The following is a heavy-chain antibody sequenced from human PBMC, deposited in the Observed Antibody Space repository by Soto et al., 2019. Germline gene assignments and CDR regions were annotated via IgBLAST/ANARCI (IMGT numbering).Heavy chain of an antibody. V-gene: IGHV1-3*01. J-gene: IGHJ6*03. CDR3: ARDKRGFWRAYYYYYMEV. CDR2: INAGNGNT. D-gene: IGHD3-3*01. Sequence: ASLKVACKTAGYTFTSYAMRCGRHTTGQRLEWMGWINAGNGNTKYSQKFQGRVTITRDTSASTAYMELSSLRSEDTAVYYCARDKRGFWRAYYYYYMEVWGKGTTVTVSS. CDR1: GYTFTSYA.